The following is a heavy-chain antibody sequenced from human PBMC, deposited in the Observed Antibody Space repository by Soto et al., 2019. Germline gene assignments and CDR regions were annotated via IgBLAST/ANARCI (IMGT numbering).Heavy chain of an antibody. CDR2: FDPEDGET. CDR1: GYTLTELS. CDR3: ATGVIFWSGYRFFAY. Sequence: GASVKVSCKVSGYTLTELSMHWVRQAPGKGLEWMGGFDPEDGETIYAQKFQGRVTMTEDTSTDTAYMELSSLRSEDTAVYYCATGVIFWSGYRFFAYWGQGTLVTGSS. D-gene: IGHD3-3*01. J-gene: IGHJ4*02. V-gene: IGHV1-24*01.